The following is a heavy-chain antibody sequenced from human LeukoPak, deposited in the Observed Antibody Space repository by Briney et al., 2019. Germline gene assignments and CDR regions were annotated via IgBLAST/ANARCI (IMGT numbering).Heavy chain of an antibody. D-gene: IGHD2-2*01. CDR2: IYYSGST. J-gene: IGHJ4*02. CDR3: ARHIVVVPAAYFDY. CDR1: GGSISSSSYY. V-gene: IGHV4-39*01. Sequence: SETLSLTCTVSGGSISSSSYYWGWIRQPPGKGLEWIGSIYYSGSTYYNPSLKSRVTISVDTSKNQCSLKLSSVTAADTAVYYCARHIVVVPAAYFDYWGQGTLVTVSS.